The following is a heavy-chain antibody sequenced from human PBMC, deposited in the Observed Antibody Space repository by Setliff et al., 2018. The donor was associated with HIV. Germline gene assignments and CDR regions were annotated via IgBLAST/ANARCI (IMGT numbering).Heavy chain of an antibody. CDR2: IYYSGST. CDR1: GGSVSSGSYY. D-gene: IGHD2-2*01. CDR3: ARDITSGGDY. J-gene: IGHJ4*02. V-gene: IGHV4-61*01. Sequence: PSETLSLTCTVSGGSVSSGSYYWSWIRQPPGKGLEWIGYIYYSGSTKHNPSLKSRVTISLDPSKRQITLNLASVTPADTAVYYCARDITSGGDYWGQGIRVTVSS.